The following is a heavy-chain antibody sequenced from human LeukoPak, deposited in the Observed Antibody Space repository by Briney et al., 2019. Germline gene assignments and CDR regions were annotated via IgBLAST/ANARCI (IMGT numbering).Heavy chain of an antibody. J-gene: IGHJ4*02. CDR1: GFTFSSYA. V-gene: IGHV3-30*01. Sequence: GGSLRLSCAASGFTFSSYATHWVRQAPGKGLEGVAVISYDGSNKYYADSVKGRFTISRDNSKNTLYLQMNSLRPEDTAVYNCARDLTNYYHSSGYYYSSPDYWGQGTLVTVSS. D-gene: IGHD3-22*01. CDR2: ISYDGSNK. CDR3: ARDLTNYYHSSGYYYSSPDY.